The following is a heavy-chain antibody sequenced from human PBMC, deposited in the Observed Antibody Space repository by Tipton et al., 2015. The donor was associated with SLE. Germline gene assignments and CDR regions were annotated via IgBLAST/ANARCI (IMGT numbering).Heavy chain of an antibody. CDR1: GGSINSYY. CDR3: ARRPLADGYFWYFDL. D-gene: IGHD5-24*01. V-gene: IGHV4-59*08. Sequence: TLSLTCTVSGGSINSYYWGWIRQPPGKGLEWVGYFYHSGSTNYNPSLKSRVSISFDTSKNQFSLDLTSVTAADTAVYYCARRPLADGYFWYFDLWGQGTLVTVSS. J-gene: IGHJ2*01. CDR2: FYHSGST.